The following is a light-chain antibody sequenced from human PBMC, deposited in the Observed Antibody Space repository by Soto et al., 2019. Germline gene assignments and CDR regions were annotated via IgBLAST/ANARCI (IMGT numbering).Light chain of an antibody. CDR2: RAS. CDR3: QQYSSYPLWT. V-gene: IGKV1-5*03. J-gene: IGKJ1*01. Sequence: DIQMTQSPSTLSASVGDRVTITCRASQSISNWLAWYQQKPRKAPKLLIYRASSLESGVPSRFSGSGSGTEFTRTISSLQPDDFATYYCQQYSSYPLWTFGQGTKVEI. CDR1: QSISNW.